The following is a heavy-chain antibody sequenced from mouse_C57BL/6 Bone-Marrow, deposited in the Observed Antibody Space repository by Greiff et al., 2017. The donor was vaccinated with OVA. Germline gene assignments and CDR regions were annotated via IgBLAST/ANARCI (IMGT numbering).Heavy chain of an antibody. D-gene: IGHD1-1*01. Sequence: EVKVEESGPGLVKPSQSLSLTCSVTGYSITSGYYWNWIRQFPGNKLEWMGYISYDGSNNYNPSLKNRISITRDTSKNQFFLKLNSVTTEDTATYYCAREDYGSSPKYFDVWGTGTTVTVSS. V-gene: IGHV3-6*01. CDR2: ISYDGSN. J-gene: IGHJ1*03. CDR3: AREDYGSSPKYFDV. CDR1: GYSITSGYY.